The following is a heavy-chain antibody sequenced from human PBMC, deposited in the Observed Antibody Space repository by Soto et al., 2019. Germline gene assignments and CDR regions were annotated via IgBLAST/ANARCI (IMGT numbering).Heavy chain of an antibody. Sequence: QAQLQQSGPGLVKPSQTLSLSCAISGDSVSNNSVAWNWVRQSPSRGLEWLGRTYYRSKWHYDYAPSVRSRITINPDTSKNHFSLQLNSVSPEDAAVYYCARTLRGRGVKYFDDWGQGTLLTVSS. V-gene: IGHV6-1*01. CDR2: TYYRSKWHY. CDR1: GDSVSNNSVA. J-gene: IGHJ4*02. CDR3: ARTLRGRGVKYFDD. D-gene: IGHD3-10*01.